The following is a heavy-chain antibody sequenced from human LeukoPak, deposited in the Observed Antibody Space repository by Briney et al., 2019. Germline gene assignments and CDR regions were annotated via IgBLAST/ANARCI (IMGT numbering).Heavy chain of an antibody. V-gene: IGHV4-39*07. CDR3: ARGHLRPEQLVDY. CDR2: IYYSGST. J-gene: IGHJ4*02. Sequence: SETLSLTCTVSGGSINSNSYYWGWIRQPPGKGLEWIGSIYYSGSTYYNPSLKSRVTISVDTSKNQFSLKLSSVTAADTAVYYCARGHLRPEQLVDYWGQGTLVTVSS. CDR1: GGSINSNSYY. D-gene: IGHD6-13*01.